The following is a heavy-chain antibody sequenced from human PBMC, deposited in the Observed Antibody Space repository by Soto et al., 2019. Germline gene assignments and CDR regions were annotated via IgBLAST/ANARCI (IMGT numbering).Heavy chain of an antibody. Sequence: GASVKVSCKASGYTFTSYGISWVRQAPGQGLEWMGWISAYNGNTNYAQKLQGRVTMTTDTSKNQFSLKLSSVTAADTAVYYCARDRNLVVVPAARDYYYGMDVWGQGTTVTVSS. CDR3: ARDRNLVVVPAARDYYYGMDV. D-gene: IGHD2-2*01. CDR2: ISAYNGNT. CDR1: GYTFTSYG. V-gene: IGHV1-18*01. J-gene: IGHJ6*02.